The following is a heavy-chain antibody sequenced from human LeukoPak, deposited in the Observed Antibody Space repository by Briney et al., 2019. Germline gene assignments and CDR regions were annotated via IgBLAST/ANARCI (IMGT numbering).Heavy chain of an antibody. CDR1: GGSISSYY. J-gene: IGHJ6*02. Sequence: SETLSLTCTVSGGSISSYYWSWIRQPPGKGLEWIGYIYYSGSTNYNPSLKSRVTISVDTSKNQFSLKLSSVTAADTAVYYCARQPSYVAYSYGPGGMDVWAKGPRSPSP. V-gene: IGHV4-59*08. D-gene: IGHD5-18*01. CDR2: IYYSGST. CDR3: ARQPSYVAYSYGPGGMDV.